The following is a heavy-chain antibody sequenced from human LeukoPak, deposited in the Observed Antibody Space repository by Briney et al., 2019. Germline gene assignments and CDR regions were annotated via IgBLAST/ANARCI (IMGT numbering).Heavy chain of an antibody. Sequence: ASETLSLTCSVSGGSISSDDYCWNWIRQHPGKGLEWIGYIYYSGSTNYNPSLKSRVTISVDTSKNQFSLKLSSVTAADTAVYYCARVKRNCSSTSCYRWYNWFDPWGQGTLVTVSS. J-gene: IGHJ5*02. CDR1: GGSISSDDYC. V-gene: IGHV4-61*08. CDR2: IYYSGST. D-gene: IGHD2-2*02. CDR3: ARVKRNCSSTSCYRWYNWFDP.